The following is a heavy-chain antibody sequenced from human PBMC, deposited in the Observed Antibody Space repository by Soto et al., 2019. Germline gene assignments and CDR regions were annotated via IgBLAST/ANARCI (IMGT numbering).Heavy chain of an antibody. CDR2: ISAYNGNT. V-gene: IGHV1-18*01. CDR3: ASVSSTVTWCDVFDI. D-gene: IGHD4-17*01. J-gene: IGHJ3*02. CDR1: GYTFTSYG. Sequence: GASVKVSCKASGYTFTSYGISWVRQAPGQGLEWMGWISAYNGNTNYAQKLQGRVTMTTDTSTSTAYMELRSLRSDDTAVYYCASVSSTVTWCDVFDIWAQGTMVTVSS.